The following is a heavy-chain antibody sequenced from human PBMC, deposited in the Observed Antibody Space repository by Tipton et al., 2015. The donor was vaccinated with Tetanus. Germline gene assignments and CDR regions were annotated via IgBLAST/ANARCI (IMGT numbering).Heavy chain of an antibody. CDR3: ARVGSLSHHDGFDI. V-gene: IGHV4-59*01. Sequence: TLSLTCTVSGGSISSNYWSWIRQPPGKGLEWIGYIHYGGTTNYNPSLNIRVAISVDTSRTQFSLNLTSVTAADTAVYYCARVGSLSHHDGFDIWGRGTKVTVSS. CDR2: IHYGGTT. J-gene: IGHJ3*02. CDR1: GGSISSNY. D-gene: IGHD2/OR15-2a*01.